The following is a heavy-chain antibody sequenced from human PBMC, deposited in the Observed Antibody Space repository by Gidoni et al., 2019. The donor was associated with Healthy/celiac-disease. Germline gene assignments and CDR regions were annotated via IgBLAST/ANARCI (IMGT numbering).Heavy chain of an antibody. CDR1: GGTCSSHA. CDR3: ARVVRTGYCSGGSCPGWFDP. D-gene: IGHD2-15*01. V-gene: IGHV1-69*01. CDR2: IIPIFGTA. J-gene: IGHJ5*02. Sequence: QVQLVQSGAEGKKPGSAGKVCCKASGGTCSSHAISRVRQAPGPGLEWMGGIIPIFGTAHYAQKFQGRVTITADESTSTAYMALSSLRSEDTAVYYCARVVRTGYCSGGSCPGWFDPWGQGTLVTVSS.